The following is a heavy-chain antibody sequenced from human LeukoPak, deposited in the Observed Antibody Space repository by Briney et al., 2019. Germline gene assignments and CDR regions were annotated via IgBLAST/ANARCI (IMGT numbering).Heavy chain of an antibody. Sequence: ASVKVSCKVSGYTLTELSMHWVRQAPGKGLEWMGGFDPEDGETIYAQKFQGRVTITEDTSTDTAYMELSSLRSEDTAVYYCATGSWSAVAGCFDPWGQGTLVTVSS. CDR1: GYTLTELS. CDR3: ATGSWSAVAGCFDP. D-gene: IGHD6-19*01. J-gene: IGHJ5*02. V-gene: IGHV1-24*01. CDR2: FDPEDGET.